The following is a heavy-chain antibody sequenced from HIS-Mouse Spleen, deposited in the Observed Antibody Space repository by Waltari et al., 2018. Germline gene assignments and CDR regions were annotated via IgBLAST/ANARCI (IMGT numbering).Heavy chain of an antibody. CDR3: ASFRGGKAAAGV. CDR1: GGSISSSSYY. J-gene: IGHJ4*02. CDR2: IYYSGST. V-gene: IGHV4-39*07. D-gene: IGHD6-13*01. Sequence: QLQLQESGPGLVKPSETLSLTCTVSGGSISSSSYYWGWLRQPPGKGLEWIGSIYYSGSTYYNPSLKSRVTISVDTSKNQFSLKLSSVTAADTAVYYCASFRGGKAAAGVWGQGTLVTVSS.